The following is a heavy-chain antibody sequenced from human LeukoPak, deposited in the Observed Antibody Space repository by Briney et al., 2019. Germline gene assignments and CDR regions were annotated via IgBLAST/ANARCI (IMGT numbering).Heavy chain of an antibody. D-gene: IGHD3-3*02. J-gene: IGHJ6*03. CDR1: GFTFSSYW. V-gene: IGHV3-7*03. CDR3: ARAKAGHFSSYYYYYMDV. CDR2: IKQDGSEK. Sequence: KAGGSLRLSCAASGFTFSSYWMSWVRQAPGKGLEWVANIKQDGSEKYYVDSVKGRFTISRDNAKNSLYLQMNSLRAEDTAVYYCARAKAGHFSSYYYYYMDVWGKGTTVTISS.